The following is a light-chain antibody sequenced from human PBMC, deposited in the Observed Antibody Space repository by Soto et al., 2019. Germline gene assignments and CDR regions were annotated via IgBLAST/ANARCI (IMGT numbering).Light chain of an antibody. CDR3: QQYNNWPPWT. V-gene: IGKV3-15*01. J-gene: IGKJ1*01. CDR1: QSVSSK. CDR2: DAS. Sequence: EIVMTQSPATLSLSPGQRATLSCRASQSVSSKLAWYQQRPGQAPRLLIYDASTRATGIPDRFSGGGSGTEFTLTISSLQSEDFAVYYCQQYNNWPPWTFGQGTKVDIK.